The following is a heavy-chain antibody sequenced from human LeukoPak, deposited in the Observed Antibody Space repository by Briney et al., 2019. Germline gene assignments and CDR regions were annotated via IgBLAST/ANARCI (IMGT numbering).Heavy chain of an antibody. D-gene: IGHD3-16*01. Sequence: ASVKVSCKASGYTLTSYGISWVRQAPGQGLEWMGWINAYNGNTNYAQKLLGRVTMTTDTSTSIAYMEQRRLGSDDTVVYYCARIDPGDWGSRVYWGRGTLVTVSS. CDR3: ARIDPGDWGSRVY. CDR1: GYTLTSYG. J-gene: IGHJ4*02. CDR2: INAYNGNT. V-gene: IGHV1-18*01.